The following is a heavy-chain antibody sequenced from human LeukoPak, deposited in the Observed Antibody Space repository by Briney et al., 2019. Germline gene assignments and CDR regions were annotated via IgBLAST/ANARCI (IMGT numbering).Heavy chain of an antibody. D-gene: IGHD5-18*01. CDR1: GNSISSGDNY. J-gene: IGHJ4*02. Sequence: PSETLSLTCTVSGNSISSGDNYWGWIRQPPGKGLEWIGSIYYSGSTYYNPSLKSRVTISVDTSKNQFSLKLSSVTAADTAVYYCARRRIQLRDFDYWGQGTLVTVSS. CDR2: IYYSGST. V-gene: IGHV4-39*01. CDR3: ARRRIQLRDFDY.